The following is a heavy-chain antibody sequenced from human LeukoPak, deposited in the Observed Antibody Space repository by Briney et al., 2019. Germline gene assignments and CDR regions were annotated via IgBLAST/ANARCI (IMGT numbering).Heavy chain of an antibody. V-gene: IGHV1-24*01. J-gene: IGHJ4*02. CDR1: GYALTDLS. Sequence: ASVRLSCKVSGYALTDLSIHWVRQIPGKGLEWMGGFDPGNGESIYAQKFQGRVTMTGDTSTDTAFMELSKLKSEDTAVFYCATGHIVSVEAGVSGYFDYWGQGALVTVSS. D-gene: IGHD5/OR15-5a*01. CDR2: FDPGNGES. CDR3: ATGHIVSVEAGVSGYFDY.